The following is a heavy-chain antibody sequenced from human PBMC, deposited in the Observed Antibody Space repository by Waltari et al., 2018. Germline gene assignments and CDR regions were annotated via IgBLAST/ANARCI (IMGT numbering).Heavy chain of an antibody. CDR1: GGPISRYY. Sequence: QVQLQESGPGLVKPSETLSLTCTVPGGPISRYYSRWIRQPPGKGLEWIGYIYYSGSTNYNPSLKSRVTISVDTSKNQFSLKLSSVTAADTAVYYCARTIDYGDYFDYWGQGTLVTVSS. V-gene: IGHV4-59*01. J-gene: IGHJ4*02. CDR2: IYYSGST. CDR3: ARTIDYGDYFDY. D-gene: IGHD4-17*01.